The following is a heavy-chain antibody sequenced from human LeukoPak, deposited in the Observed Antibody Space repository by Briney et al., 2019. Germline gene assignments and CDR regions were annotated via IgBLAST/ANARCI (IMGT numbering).Heavy chain of an antibody. V-gene: IGHV4-39*07. CDR1: GGSISSSSCY. Sequence: PSETLSLTCTVSGGSISSSSCYWGWIRQPPGRGLEWIGSIYYSGSTYYNPSLKSRVTISVDTSKNQFSLKLTSVTAADTAVYYCARNYDFWSGYLDYWGQGTLVTVSS. CDR2: IYYSGST. J-gene: IGHJ4*02. D-gene: IGHD3-3*01. CDR3: ARNYDFWSGYLDY.